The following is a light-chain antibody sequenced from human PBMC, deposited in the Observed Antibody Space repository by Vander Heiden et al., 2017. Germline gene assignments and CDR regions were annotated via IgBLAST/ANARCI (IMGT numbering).Light chain of an antibody. Sequence: EIVLTQSPGTLSLSPGERATLSCRASQSVSSSYLGWYQQKPGQAPRLLISGASSRATGIPDRFSGSGSGTDFTLTISRLEPEDFAVYYCQQYCSSPLTFGAGTKVEIK. J-gene: IGKJ4*01. CDR1: QSVSSSY. CDR3: QQYCSSPLT. CDR2: GAS. V-gene: IGKV3-20*01.